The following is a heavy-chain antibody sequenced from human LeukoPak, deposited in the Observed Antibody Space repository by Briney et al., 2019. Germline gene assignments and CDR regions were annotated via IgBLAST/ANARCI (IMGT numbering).Heavy chain of an antibody. CDR2: INPSDGST. J-gene: IGHJ4*02. Sequence: ASVKVSCKASGYTFTSYYMHWVRQAPGQGLEWMGIINPSDGSTSYAQKFQGRVTMTRDMSTSTVYMELSSLRSEDTAVYYCARGSPTYYYDSSGYGPFDYWGQGTLVTVSS. V-gene: IGHV1-46*01. D-gene: IGHD3-22*01. CDR3: ARGSPTYYYDSSGYGPFDY. CDR1: GYTFTSYY.